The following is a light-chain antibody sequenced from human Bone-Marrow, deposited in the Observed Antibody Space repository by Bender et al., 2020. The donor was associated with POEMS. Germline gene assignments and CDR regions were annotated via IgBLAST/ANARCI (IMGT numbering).Light chain of an antibody. CDR3: QVWDNSGHHWV. J-gene: IGLJ3*02. Sequence: VLTQPPSVSVAPGKTATITCGGRNIGTYSVHWYQQQTGQAPVLVIYYDTDRPSGIPDRFSGSNSGYTATLTISRVEPGDEADYYCQVWDNSGHHWVFGGGTHLTVL. V-gene: IGLV3-21*04. CDR2: YDT. CDR1: NIGTYS.